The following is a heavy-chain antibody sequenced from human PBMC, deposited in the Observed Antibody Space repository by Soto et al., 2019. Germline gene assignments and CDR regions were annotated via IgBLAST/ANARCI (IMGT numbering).Heavy chain of an antibody. J-gene: IGHJ4*02. CDR2: IYYSGST. CDR3: ARRESTARFDD. V-gene: IGHV4-39*01. CDR1: GDSVYSTSHY. D-gene: IGHD2-8*02. Sequence: SETTSITCAVSGDSVYSTSHYWAWIRQPPGKGLEWIGNIYYSGSTSYNPSLRSRVTISVDTSKNQFSLMLTPLTAADTAVYYCARRESTARFDDWGQGTLVTVSS.